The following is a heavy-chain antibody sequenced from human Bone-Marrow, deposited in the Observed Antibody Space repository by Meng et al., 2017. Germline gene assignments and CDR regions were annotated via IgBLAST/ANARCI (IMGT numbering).Heavy chain of an antibody. CDR3: ARDDYEGRGFDY. J-gene: IGHJ4*02. CDR1: GFTFSSYG. CDR2: IWYDGSNK. V-gene: IGHV3-33*01. D-gene: IGHD4-17*01. Sequence: GESLKISCAASGFTFSSYGMHRVRQAPGKGLEWVAVIWYDGSNKYYADSVKGRFTISRDNSKNTLYLQMNSLRAEDTAVYYCARDDYEGRGFDYWGQGTLVTVSS.